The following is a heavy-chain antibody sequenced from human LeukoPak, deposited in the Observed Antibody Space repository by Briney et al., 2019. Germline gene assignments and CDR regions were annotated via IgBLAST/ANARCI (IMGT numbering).Heavy chain of an antibody. CDR2: ISSRGTST. CDR3: VRGTDCSATTCYPLSAFDY. J-gene: IGHJ4*02. V-gene: IGHV3-21*04. Sequence: PGGSLRLSCVASGFIFSDFGMNWVRQVPGKGLEWVSFISSRGTSTFYAESVKGRFTISRDTGKKSLDLQTTSLRVEDTAAYYCVRGTDCSATTCYPLSAFDYWGQGTLVTVSS. CDR1: GFIFSDFG. D-gene: IGHD2-2*01.